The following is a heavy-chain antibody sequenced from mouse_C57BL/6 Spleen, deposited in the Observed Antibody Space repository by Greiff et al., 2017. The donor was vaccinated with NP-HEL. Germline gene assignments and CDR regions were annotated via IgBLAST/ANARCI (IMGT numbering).Heavy chain of an antibody. Sequence: VKLQESGPGLVAPSQSLSITCTVSGFSLTSYAISWVRQPPGKGLEWLGVIWTGGGTNYNPALKSSLSISKDNSKSQVFLKMNSLQTDDTARYYCARNSKVTTVVATDWYFDVWGTGTTVTVSS. J-gene: IGHJ1*03. CDR2: IWTGGGT. D-gene: IGHD1-1*01. V-gene: IGHV2-9-1*01. CDR3: ARNSKVTTVVATDWYFDV. CDR1: GFSLTSYA.